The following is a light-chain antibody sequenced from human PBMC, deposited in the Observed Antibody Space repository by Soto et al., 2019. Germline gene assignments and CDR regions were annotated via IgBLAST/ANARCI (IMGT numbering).Light chain of an antibody. J-gene: IGLJ3*02. Sequence: QSVLTQPPSASGTPGQRVTISCSGSSSNIGSNYVYWYQQLPGTAPKHLIFRNNKRPSGGPDRFSGSKSGSSASLAISGLRSEDDADYYCPPWYDSLSVPVFGGGTKLTVL. CDR1: SSNIGSNY. V-gene: IGLV1-47*01. CDR3: PPWYDSLSVPV. CDR2: RNN.